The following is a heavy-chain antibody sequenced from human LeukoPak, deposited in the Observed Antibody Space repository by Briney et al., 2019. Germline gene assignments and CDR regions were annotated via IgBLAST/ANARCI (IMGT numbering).Heavy chain of an antibody. CDR3: ARPQPGRRYYYCGMDV. CDR1: GFTFSSYA. D-gene: IGHD1-1*01. J-gene: IGHJ6*01. Sequence: PGGSLRLSCAASGFTFSSYAMHWVRQAPGKGLEWVAVISYDGSNKYYADSVKGRFTISRDNSKNTLYLQMNSLRAEDTAVYYCARPQPGRRYYYCGMDVWGQGTTVTVSS. V-gene: IGHV3-30*04. CDR2: ISYDGSNK.